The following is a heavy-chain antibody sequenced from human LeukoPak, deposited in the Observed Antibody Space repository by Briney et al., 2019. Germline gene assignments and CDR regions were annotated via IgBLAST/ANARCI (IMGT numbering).Heavy chain of an antibody. Sequence: GGSLRLSCAASGITFSTYGMYWVRQAPGKGLEWVAVISHDGNNKYYADSVKGRFTISRDNSKNTLYLQMNSLRAEDTAVYHCAKDRSIFGVVNPFDYWGQGTLVTVSS. J-gene: IGHJ4*02. V-gene: IGHV3-30*18. CDR3: AKDRSIFGVVNPFDY. D-gene: IGHD3-3*01. CDR1: GITFSTYG. CDR2: ISHDGNNK.